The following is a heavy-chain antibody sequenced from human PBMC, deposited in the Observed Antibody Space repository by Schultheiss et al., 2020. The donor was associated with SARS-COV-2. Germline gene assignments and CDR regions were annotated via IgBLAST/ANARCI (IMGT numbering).Heavy chain of an antibody. V-gene: IGHV4-61*08. J-gene: IGHJ4*02. Sequence: SQTLSLTCTVSGGSVSSGDYYWSWIRQHPGKGLEWIGEINHSGSTNYNPSLKSRVTISVDTSKNQFSLKLSSVTAADTAVYYCARGAVAALDYWGQGTLVTVSS. CDR3: ARGAVAALDY. CDR1: GGSVSSGDYY. D-gene: IGHD6-19*01. CDR2: INHSGST.